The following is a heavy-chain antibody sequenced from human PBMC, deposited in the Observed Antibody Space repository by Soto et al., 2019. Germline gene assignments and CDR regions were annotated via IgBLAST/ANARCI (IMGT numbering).Heavy chain of an antibody. J-gene: IGHJ4*02. CDR1: GYTFTKYY. CDR3: ARQLAYCGGDCYTEPIDY. CDR2: INPNTGGT. Sequence: ASVKVSCKASGYTFTKYYVLWVRQAPGQGLEWVGRINPNTGGTNYAQKFQDRVTMTRDTSITTAYMEWSRLRSDDTAVYYCARQLAYCGGDCYTEPIDYWGQGTQVTVSS. V-gene: IGHV1-2*06. D-gene: IGHD2-21*02.